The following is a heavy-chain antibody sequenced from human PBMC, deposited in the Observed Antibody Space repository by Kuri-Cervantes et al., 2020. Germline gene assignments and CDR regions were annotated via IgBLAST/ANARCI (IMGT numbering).Heavy chain of an antibody. J-gene: IGHJ6*02. CDR3: ARDGYTQYYYYGMDV. CDR1: GFTFSSYS. CDR2: ISSSSSYI. D-gene: IGHD5-24*01. Sequence: ETLSLTCAASGFTFSSYSMNWVRQAPGKGLEWVSSISSSSSYIYYADSVKGRFTISRDNAKNSLYLQMNSLRAEDTAVYYCARDGYTQYYYYGMDVWGQGTTVTVSS. V-gene: IGHV3-21*01.